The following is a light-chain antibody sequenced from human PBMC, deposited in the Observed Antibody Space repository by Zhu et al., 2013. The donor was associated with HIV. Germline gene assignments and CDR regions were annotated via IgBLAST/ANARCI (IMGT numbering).Light chain of an antibody. CDR3: QQRSNWPQT. CDR1: QRVSSNY. J-gene: IGKJ2*01. CDR2: DAS. V-gene: IGKV3D-20*02. Sequence: EIVLTQSPGTLSLSPGERATLSCRASQRVSSNYLAWYRHKPGQAPRLLIYDASSRATGIPDRFSGSGSGTDFTLTISSLEPEDFAVYYCQQRSNWPQTFGQGTKLEIK.